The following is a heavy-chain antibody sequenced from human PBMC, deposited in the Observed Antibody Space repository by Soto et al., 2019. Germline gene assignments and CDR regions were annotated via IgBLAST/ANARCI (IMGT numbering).Heavy chain of an antibody. V-gene: IGHV3-48*04. CDR2: IFVSSSPI. D-gene: IGHD3-9*01. J-gene: IGHJ4*02. CDR3: ARDKDWAFDY. CDR1: GFTFSDYS. Sequence: PGGSLRLSCVVSGFTFSDYSMVWVRQAPGKGLEWVSYIFVSSSPIYYVDSVKGRFTVSRDNSQNSLFLLMNSLRAEDTAVYYCARDKDWAFDYWGQGTMLTVSS.